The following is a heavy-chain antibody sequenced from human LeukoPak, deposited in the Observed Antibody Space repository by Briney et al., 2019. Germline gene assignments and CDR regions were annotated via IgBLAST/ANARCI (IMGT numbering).Heavy chain of an antibody. J-gene: IGHJ4*02. CDR2: ISNNGGYT. CDR1: GFTFSSSA. D-gene: IGHD3-22*01. CDR3: AKGSYYDSSGSFYFDY. V-gene: IGHV3-23*01. Sequence: GGSLRLSCAASGFTFSSSAMSWVRQAPGKGLEWVSAISNNGGYTYYADSVKGRFTIFRDNSKNTLYVQVNSLGTEDTAAYYCAKGSYYDSSGSFYFDYWGQGTLVTVSS.